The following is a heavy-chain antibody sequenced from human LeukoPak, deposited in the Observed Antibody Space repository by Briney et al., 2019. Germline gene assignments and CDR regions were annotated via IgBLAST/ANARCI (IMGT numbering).Heavy chain of an antibody. CDR3: ARTITMTPTYYYYMDV. CDR1: SGSIGSYY. V-gene: IGHV4-59*01. D-gene: IGHD3-22*01. Sequence: SETLSLTCTVPSGSIGSYYWSWIRQPPGKGLEWIGYIYYSGSTNYNPSLKSRVTISVDTSKNQFSLKLSSVTAADTAVYYCARTITMTPTYYYYMDVWGKGTTVTVSS. J-gene: IGHJ6*03. CDR2: IYYSGST.